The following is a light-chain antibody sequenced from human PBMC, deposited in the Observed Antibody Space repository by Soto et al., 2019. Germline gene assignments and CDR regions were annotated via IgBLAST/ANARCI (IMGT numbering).Light chain of an antibody. CDR1: SSGIRDYNY. V-gene: IGLV2-14*01. CDR3: SSKSPDF. J-gene: IGLJ1*01. Sequence: QSVLTQPASVSGSPGQSITISCTGTSSGIRDYNYVSWYQQLPGNAPKLIMYEVSNRPSGISNRFSGSKSGNTASLTISGLQAEYEADYYCSSKSPDFFGTGTKVTVL. CDR2: EVS.